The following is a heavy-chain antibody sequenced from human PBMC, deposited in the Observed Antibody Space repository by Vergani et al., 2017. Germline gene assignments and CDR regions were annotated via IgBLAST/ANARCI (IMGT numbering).Heavy chain of an antibody. D-gene: IGHD6-19*01. CDR2: ISAYNGNT. CDR3: ARASSGWYYYYYYYMDV. CDR1: GYTFTSYG. J-gene: IGHJ6*03. V-gene: IGHV1-18*04. Sequence: QVQLVQSGAEVKKPGASVKVSCKASGYTFTSYGISWVRQAPGQGLEWMGWISAYNGNTNYAQKLQGRVTMTTDTYTSTAYMELRSLRSDDTAVYYCARASSGWYYYYYYYMDVWGKGTTVTVSS.